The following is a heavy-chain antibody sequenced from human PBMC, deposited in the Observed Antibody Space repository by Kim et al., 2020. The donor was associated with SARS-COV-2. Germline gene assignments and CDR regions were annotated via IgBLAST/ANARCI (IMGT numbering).Heavy chain of an antibody. CDR2: INPSGGST. CDR3: ARQEEGVGFAVEEQQVGKGNWFDP. CDR1: GYTFTSYY. J-gene: IGHJ5*02. V-gene: IGHV1-46*01. Sequence: ASVKVSCKASGYTFTSYYMHWVRQAPGQGLEWMGIINPSGGSTSYAQKFQGRVTMTRDTSTSTVYMELSSLRSEDTAVYYCARQEEGVGFAVEEQQVGKGNWFDPWGQGTLVTVSS. D-gene: IGHD6-13*01.